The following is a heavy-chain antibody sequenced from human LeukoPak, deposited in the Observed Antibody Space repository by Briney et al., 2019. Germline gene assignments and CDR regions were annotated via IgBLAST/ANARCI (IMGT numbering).Heavy chain of an antibody. Sequence: GGSLRLSCAASGFTFSSYAMSWVRQAPGKGLEWVSAISGSGGSTYYADSVKGRFTISRDNSKNTLYLQMNSLRAEDTAVHYCAKDASLWGSSGWYADYWGQGTLVTVSS. CDR1: GFTFSSYA. CDR2: ISGSGGST. D-gene: IGHD6-19*01. V-gene: IGHV3-23*01. CDR3: AKDASLWGSSGWYADY. J-gene: IGHJ4*02.